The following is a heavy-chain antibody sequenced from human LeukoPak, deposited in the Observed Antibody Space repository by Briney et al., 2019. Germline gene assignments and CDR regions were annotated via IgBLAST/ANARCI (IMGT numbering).Heavy chain of an antibody. CDR3: ARVVIYCSSTSCFYMDV. CDR1: GGSISDNY. Sequence: PSETLSLTCTVSGGSISDNYWSWIRQPPGKGLEWIGYIYYSGSTNYNPSLESRVTISVDTSKNQFSLKLSSVTAADTAVYYCARVVIYCSSTSCFYMDVWGKGTTVTVSS. J-gene: IGHJ6*03. D-gene: IGHD2-2*01. V-gene: IGHV4-59*01. CDR2: IYYSGST.